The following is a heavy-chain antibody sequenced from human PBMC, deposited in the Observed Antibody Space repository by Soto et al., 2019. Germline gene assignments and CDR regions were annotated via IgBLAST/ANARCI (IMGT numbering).Heavy chain of an antibody. J-gene: IGHJ6*03. D-gene: IGHD3-16*01. CDR3: AKGRGNYYYYYMDV. CDR2: ISWNSGSI. CDR1: GFTFDDYA. Sequence: GGSLRLSCAASGFTFDDYAMHWVRQAPGKGLEWVSGISWNSGSIGYADSVKGRFTISRDNAKNSLYLQMNSLRAEDTALYYCAKGRGNYYYYYMDVWGKGTTVTVS. V-gene: IGHV3-9*01.